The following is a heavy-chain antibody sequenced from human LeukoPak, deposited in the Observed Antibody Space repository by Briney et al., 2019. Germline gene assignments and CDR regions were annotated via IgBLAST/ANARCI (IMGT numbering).Heavy chain of an antibody. CDR3: ARGAPRGYSYALDY. J-gene: IGHJ4*02. D-gene: IGHD5-18*01. CDR1: GGTFSSYA. V-gene: IGHV1-69*13. Sequence: SVTVSCTASGGTFSSYAISWVRPAPGQGLEWMGGIIPIFGTANYAQKFQGRVTITADESTSTAYMELSSLRSEDTAVYYCARGAPRGYSYALDYWGQGTLVTVSS. CDR2: IIPIFGTA.